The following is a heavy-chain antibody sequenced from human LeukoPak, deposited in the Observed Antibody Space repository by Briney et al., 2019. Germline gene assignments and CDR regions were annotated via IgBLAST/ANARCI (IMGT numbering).Heavy chain of an antibody. CDR2: IYYSGST. D-gene: IGHD6-13*01. V-gene: IGHV4-59*01. CDR1: GGSISSYY. J-gene: IGHJ4*02. CDR3: ANQIMSSSRQAFDY. Sequence: PSETLSLTCTVSGGSISSYYWSWIRQPPGQGLEWIGYIYYSGSTNYNPSLKSRVTISVDTSKNQFSLKLSSVTAAHAAVSYCANQIMSSSRQAFDYWGQGTLVTVSS.